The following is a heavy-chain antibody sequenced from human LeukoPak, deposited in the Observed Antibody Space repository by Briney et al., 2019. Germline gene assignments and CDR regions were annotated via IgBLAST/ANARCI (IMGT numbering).Heavy chain of an antibody. CDR2: IYYSGSI. CDR1: GGSISSFH. J-gene: IGHJ5*02. V-gene: IGHV4-59*08. Sequence: SETLSLTCIVSGGSISSFHWSWIRQPPGMGLEWIGYIYYSGSINYNPSLKSRVSMSVDTSKNQFSLRLSSVTAADTAVYYCARQSPGPNWFDPWGQGTLVTVSS. CDR3: ARQSPGPNWFDP.